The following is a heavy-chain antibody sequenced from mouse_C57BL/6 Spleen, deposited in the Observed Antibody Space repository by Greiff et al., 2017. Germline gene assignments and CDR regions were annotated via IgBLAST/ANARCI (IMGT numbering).Heavy chain of an antibody. D-gene: IGHD2-2*01. J-gene: IGHJ2*01. CDR3: ARNYYGYDGVYFDY. Sequence: ESGPGLVKPSQSLSLTCSVTGYSITSGYYWNWIRQLPGNKLEWMGYISYDGSNNYNPSLKNRISITRDTSKNQFFLKLNSVTTEDTATYYCARNYYGYDGVYFDYWGQGTTLTVSS. V-gene: IGHV3-6*01. CDR1: GYSITSGYY. CDR2: ISYDGSN.